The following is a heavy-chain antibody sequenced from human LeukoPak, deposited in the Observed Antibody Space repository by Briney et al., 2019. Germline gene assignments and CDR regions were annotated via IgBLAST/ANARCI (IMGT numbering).Heavy chain of an antibody. CDR1: GGSFKGYY. D-gene: IGHD4-17*01. CDR3: ARVGATVTTLGRGRIRWFDP. CDR2: INNSGST. V-gene: IGHV4-34*01. J-gene: IGHJ5*02. Sequence: SSETLCLACAVYGGSFKGYYWSWIRQPPRKGLEWIGEINNSGSTKYNPSLKSRVTISVDTSKNQFSLKLSSVTAADTAVYYCARVGATVTTLGRGRIRWFDPWGQGTLVTVSS.